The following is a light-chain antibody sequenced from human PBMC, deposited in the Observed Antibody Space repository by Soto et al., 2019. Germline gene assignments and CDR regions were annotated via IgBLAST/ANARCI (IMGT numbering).Light chain of an antibody. Sequence: DIQMTQSPSTLSASVGDRDTITCRASQSINTWLAWHQQKPGKAPKLLIYKASTLESGFPSRFSGSGSGTEFTLTITSLQPDDFATYYCQQYYSYWTFGQGTKVDIK. CDR1: QSINTW. CDR3: QQYYSYWT. CDR2: KAS. V-gene: IGKV1-5*03. J-gene: IGKJ1*01.